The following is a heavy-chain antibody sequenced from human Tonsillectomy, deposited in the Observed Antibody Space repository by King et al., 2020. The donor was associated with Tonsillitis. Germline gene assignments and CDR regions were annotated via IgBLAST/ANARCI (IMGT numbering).Heavy chain of an antibody. Sequence: VQLVQSGAEVKKPGSSVKVSCKGSGGPFSSYALSWVRQAPGQGLDWMGGIIPLFGTENYAQKFQARFTMTADESTSTAYMELSSLRSGDTAVYYCARDYDSSGYYYGYWGQGTLVTVSS. CDR1: GGPFSSYA. CDR2: IIPLFGTE. J-gene: IGHJ4*02. D-gene: IGHD3-22*01. V-gene: IGHV1-69*01. CDR3: ARDYDSSGYYYGY.